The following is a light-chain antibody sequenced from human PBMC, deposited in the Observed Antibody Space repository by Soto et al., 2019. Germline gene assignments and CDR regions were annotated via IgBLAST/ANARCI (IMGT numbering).Light chain of an antibody. CDR1: STDIGSYDL. Sequence: QSVLTQPASVSGSPGQTITISCTGTSTDIGSYDLVSWYQQHPGKVPKLMIYEGSKRPSGVSYRFSGSKSGNTASLTVSGLQAEDEADYYCSSYAGSNNWVFGGGTKLTVL. CDR3: SSYAGSNNWV. V-gene: IGLV2-14*02. J-gene: IGLJ3*02. CDR2: EGS.